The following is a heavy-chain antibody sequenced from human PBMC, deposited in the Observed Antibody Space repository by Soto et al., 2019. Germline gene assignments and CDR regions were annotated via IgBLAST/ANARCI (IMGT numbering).Heavy chain of an antibody. V-gene: IGHV3-21*01. CDR2: ISSSSSYI. CDR3: ASNAAAGAYNWFDP. J-gene: IGHJ5*02. CDR1: GFTFSSYS. Sequence: GGSLRLSCAASGFTFSSYSMNWVRQAPGKGLEWVSSISSSSSYIYYADSVKGRFTISRDNAKNSLYLQMNSLRAEDTAVYYCASNAAAGAYNWFDPWGQGTLVTVAS. D-gene: IGHD6-13*01.